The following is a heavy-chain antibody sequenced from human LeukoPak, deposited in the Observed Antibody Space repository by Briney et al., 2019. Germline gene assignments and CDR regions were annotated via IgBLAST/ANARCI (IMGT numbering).Heavy chain of an antibody. V-gene: IGHV1-2*02. D-gene: IGHD7-27*01. J-gene: IGHJ4*02. CDR2: INPNSGGT. Sequence: GASVKVSCEASGFTFTGYYMHWVRQAPGQGLEWMGWINPNSGGTNYAQKFQGRVTMTRDTSISTAYMELSRLRSDDTAVYYCARDRGELGADYWGQGTLVTVSS. CDR3: ARDRGELGADY. CDR1: GFTFTGYY.